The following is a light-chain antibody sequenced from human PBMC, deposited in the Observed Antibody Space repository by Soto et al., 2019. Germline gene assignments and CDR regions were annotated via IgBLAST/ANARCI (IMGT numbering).Light chain of an antibody. Sequence: DIQMTQSPSTLSGSVGDRVTITCRASQDISNYLAWYQQKPGKAPKFLLYATSTFQGGVPSRFSGSGSGTQFTLTISSLQPEDFVTYYCQQVNSYPLTFGGGTKVDIK. CDR3: QQVNSYPLT. J-gene: IGKJ4*01. V-gene: IGKV1-9*01. CDR2: ATS. CDR1: QDISNY.